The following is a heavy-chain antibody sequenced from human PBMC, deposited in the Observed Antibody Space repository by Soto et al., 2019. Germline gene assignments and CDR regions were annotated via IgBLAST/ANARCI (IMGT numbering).Heavy chain of an antibody. D-gene: IGHD6-13*01. J-gene: IGHJ6*02. V-gene: IGHV3-30*18. CDR3: AKDQNRAAAGSYYGMDV. Sequence: VGSLRLSCAASGFTFSSYGMHWVRQSPGKGLEWVAVISYDGSNKYYADSVKGRFTISRDNSKNTLYLQMNSLRAEDTAVYYCAKDQNRAAAGSYYGMDVWGQGTTVTVSS. CDR1: GFTFSSYG. CDR2: ISYDGSNK.